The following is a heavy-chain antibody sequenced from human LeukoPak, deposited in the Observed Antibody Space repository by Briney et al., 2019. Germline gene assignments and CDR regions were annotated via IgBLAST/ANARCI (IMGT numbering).Heavy chain of an antibody. CDR2: INHSGST. Sequence: SETLSLTCAVYGGSFSGYYWSWIRQPPGKGLEGIGEINHSGSTNYNPSLKSRVTISVDTSKNQFSLKLSSVTAADTAVYYCARLGYDYVWGSYRTWWFDPWGQGTLVTVSS. CDR1: GGSFSGYY. CDR3: ARLGYDYVWGSYRTWWFDP. D-gene: IGHD3-16*02. V-gene: IGHV4-34*01. J-gene: IGHJ5*02.